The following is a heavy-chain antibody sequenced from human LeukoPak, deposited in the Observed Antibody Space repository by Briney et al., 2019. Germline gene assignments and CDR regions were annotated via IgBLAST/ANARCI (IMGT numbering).Heavy chain of an antibody. CDR3: ARVGYYYDSSGSDFDY. D-gene: IGHD3-22*01. J-gene: IGHJ4*02. CDR2: IYYSGST. Sequence: SETLSLTCAVYGGSFSGYYWSWIRQPPGKGLEWIGYIYYSGSTYYNPSLKSRVTISVDTSKNQFSLKLSSVTAADTAVYYCARVGYYYDSSGSDFDYWGQGTLVTVSS. V-gene: IGHV4-30-4*01. CDR1: GGSFSGYY.